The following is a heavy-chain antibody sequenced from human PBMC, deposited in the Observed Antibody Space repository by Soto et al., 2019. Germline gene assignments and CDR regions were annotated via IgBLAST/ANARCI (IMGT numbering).Heavy chain of an antibody. CDR2: VHYSGNT. J-gene: IGHJ5*02. V-gene: IGHV4-38-2*02. CDR1: GYSISSGYH. CDR3: ARQDRVVAEGRWFDP. Sequence: SETLSLTCTVSGYSISSGYHWAWIRQPPGKGLEWLGSVHYSGNTYYNPSLKSRLTISVDKSKNQFSLNLSSVTAADTAVYYCARQDRVVAEGRWFDPWGQGTLGHRLL. D-gene: IGHD2-15*01.